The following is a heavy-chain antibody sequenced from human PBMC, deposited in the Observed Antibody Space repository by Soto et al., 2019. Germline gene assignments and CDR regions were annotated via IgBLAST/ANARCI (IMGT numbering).Heavy chain of an antibody. CDR3: ARESSDDYGDYFFDY. V-gene: IGHV4-59*01. D-gene: IGHD4-17*01. Sequence: SETLSLTCTVSGGSISSYYWSWIRQPPGKGLEWIGYIYYSGSTNYNPSLKSRVTISVDTSKNQFSLKLSSVTAADTAVYYCARESSDDYGDYFFDYWGQGTLVTLSS. CDR2: IYYSGST. CDR1: GGSISSYY. J-gene: IGHJ4*02.